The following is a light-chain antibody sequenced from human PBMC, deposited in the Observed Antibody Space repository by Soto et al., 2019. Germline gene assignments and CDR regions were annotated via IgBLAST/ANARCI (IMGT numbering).Light chain of an antibody. J-gene: IGKJ1*01. CDR1: ESVSGN. CDR3: QQYNDWPRT. Sequence: EIVMTQSPATLSVSPGERATLSCRASESVSGNLAWYQQTPGQAPRLLIFGASTRAIGIPARFRGSGSGTQFTLAISSPQSEDFAVYYCQQYNDWPRTFGQGTQVEIK. CDR2: GAS. V-gene: IGKV3-15*01.